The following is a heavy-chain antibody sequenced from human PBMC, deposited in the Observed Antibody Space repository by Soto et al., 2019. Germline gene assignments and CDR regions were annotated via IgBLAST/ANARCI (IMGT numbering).Heavy chain of an antibody. Sequence: PSETLSLTCTVSGGSIRDYFWTWIRQPPGKGLEWIGYIYYSATTYYNPSFESRVAISLDTSKSQFSLNVTSLTAADTAVYFCARGRYCLTGRCFPNWFDSWGQGTLVTVSS. J-gene: IGHJ5*01. CDR3: ARGRYCLTGRCFPNWFDS. CDR2: IYYSATT. CDR1: GGSIRDYF. D-gene: IGHD2-15*01. V-gene: IGHV4-59*08.